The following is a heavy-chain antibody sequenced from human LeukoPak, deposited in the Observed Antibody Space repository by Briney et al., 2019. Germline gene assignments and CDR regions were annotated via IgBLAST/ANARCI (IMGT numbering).Heavy chain of an antibody. J-gene: IGHJ6*03. Sequence: SGGSLRLSCAASGLTFSDYYMSWNRQAPGKGLEWVSYISSSGSTIYYADSVKGRFTISRDNAKNSLYLQMNSLRAEDTAVYYCARYYYDSSGYLYYYYMDVWGKGTTVTVSS. CDR3: ARYYYDSSGYLYYYYMDV. D-gene: IGHD3-22*01. CDR2: ISSSGSTI. V-gene: IGHV3-11*04. CDR1: GLTFSDYY.